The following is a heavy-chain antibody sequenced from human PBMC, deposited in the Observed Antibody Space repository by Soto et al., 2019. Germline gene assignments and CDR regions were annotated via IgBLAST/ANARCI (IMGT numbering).Heavy chain of an antibody. J-gene: IGHJ4*02. D-gene: IGHD2-15*01. Sequence: SETLSLTCTVSGGSISSGNYYWSWIRQPPGKGLEWIGFISYSGSTYYSTSLKSRVTIAVDTSKSQFSLNLSFVTAADTAVYYCATMGTPATGLYFFDSWGQGSLVTVSS. CDR1: GGSISSGNYY. V-gene: IGHV4-30-4*01. CDR3: ATMGTPATGLYFFDS. CDR2: ISYSGST.